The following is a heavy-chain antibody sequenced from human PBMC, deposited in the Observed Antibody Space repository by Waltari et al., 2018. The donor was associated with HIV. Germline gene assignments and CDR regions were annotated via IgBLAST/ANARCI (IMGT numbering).Heavy chain of an antibody. D-gene: IGHD2-15*01. CDR2: IWYDGSNK. J-gene: IGHJ5*02. Sequence: QVQLVESGGGVVQPGRSLRLSCAASGFTFSSYGMHWVRQAPGKGLEWVAVIWYDGSNKYYADSVKGRFTISRDNSENTLYLQMNSLRAEDTAVYYCARESTGYCSGGSCYWFDPWGQGTLVTVSS. CDR1: GFTFSSYG. V-gene: IGHV3-33*01. CDR3: ARESTGYCSGGSCYWFDP.